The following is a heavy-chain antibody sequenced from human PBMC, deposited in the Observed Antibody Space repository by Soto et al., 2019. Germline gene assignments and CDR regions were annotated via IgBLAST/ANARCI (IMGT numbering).Heavy chain of an antibody. V-gene: IGHV2-26*04. D-gene: IGHD6-13*01. J-gene: IGHJ5*02. CDR1: GFSLSNAGLG. Sequence: QVTVKESGPVLVNPTETLTLTCTVSGFSLSNAGLGVSWIRQPPGKALEWLAHIFSNDEKSYSTSLKSRLTITKDTSRRQVGLTMTNMDPVDTATYYCASTYSTSWYWFDPWGQGILGTVSS. CDR3: ASTYSTSWYWFDP. CDR2: IFSNDEK.